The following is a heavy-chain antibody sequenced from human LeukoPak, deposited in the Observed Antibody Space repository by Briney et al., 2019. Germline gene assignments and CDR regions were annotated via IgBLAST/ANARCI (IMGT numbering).Heavy chain of an antibody. V-gene: IGHV3-15*01. CDR1: GFPFSDDW. CDR3: TTVTMVRDYDY. J-gene: IGHJ4*02. D-gene: IGHD3-10*01. Sequence: GGSLRLSCAASGFPFSDDWMSWVRQVPGKGLEWVGRIKKKGDGGTTDYAAPVKGRFTISRDDSKNMLYLETSNLKIEDTAVYYCTTVTMVRDYDYWGQGTLVTVSS. CDR2: IKKKGDGGTT.